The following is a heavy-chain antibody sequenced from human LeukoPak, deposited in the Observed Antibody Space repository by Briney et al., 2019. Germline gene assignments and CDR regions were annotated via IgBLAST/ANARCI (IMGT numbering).Heavy chain of an antibody. V-gene: IGHV4-61*02. CDR3: ARSDGEVTTTMGYYYYMDV. Sequence: SETLSLTCTVSGVSISSGSYYWSWIRQPAGKGLEWIGRIYTSGSTNYSPSLKSRVTISVDTSKNQFSLKLSSVTAADTAVYYCARSDGEVTTTMGYYYYMDVWGKGTTVTVSS. CDR2: IYTSGST. CDR1: GVSISSGSYY. D-gene: IGHD4-17*01. J-gene: IGHJ6*03.